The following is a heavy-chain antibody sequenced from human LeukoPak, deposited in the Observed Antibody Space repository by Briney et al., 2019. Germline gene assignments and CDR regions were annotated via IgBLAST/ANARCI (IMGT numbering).Heavy chain of an antibody. D-gene: IGHD2-2*01. V-gene: IGHV1-69*13. CDR2: IIPIFGTA. J-gene: IGHJ3*01. CDR3: ARGKVVPDALWNHAFDV. CDR1: GGIFKSYA. Sequence: SVKVSCKTSGGIFKSYALSWVRQAPGQGLEWMGGIIPIFGTANYAESFKGRVAFTADESTSTVYMELSSLGSEDAAVYYCARGKVVPDALWNHAFDVWGQGAMVTVSS.